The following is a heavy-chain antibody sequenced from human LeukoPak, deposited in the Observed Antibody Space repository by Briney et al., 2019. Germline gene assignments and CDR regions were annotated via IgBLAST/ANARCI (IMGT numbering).Heavy chain of an antibody. CDR3: TSWGDTTAEYFQR. J-gene: IGHJ1*01. D-gene: IGHD2-21*02. CDR1: GFTLSTNA. V-gene: IGHV3-7*01. Sequence: PGGSLRLSCLTSGFTLSTNAMSWVRQAPGKGLEWVAHINPDGRDTYYVDSVKGRFTISRDNAQNSMYLQMNSLRVEDTAVYYCTSWGDTTAEYFQRWGQGTLVTVSS. CDR2: INPDGRDT.